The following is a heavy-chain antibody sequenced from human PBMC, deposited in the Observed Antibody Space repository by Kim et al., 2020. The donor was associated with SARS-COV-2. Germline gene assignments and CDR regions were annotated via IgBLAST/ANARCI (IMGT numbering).Heavy chain of an antibody. J-gene: IGHJ4*02. CDR3: AREGGSGTFDY. D-gene: IGHD3-10*01. Sequence: GWSLRLSCAASGFTFSSYAMHWVRQAPGKGLEWVAVISYDGSNKYYADSVKGRFTISRDNSKNTLYLQMNSLRAEDTAVYYCAREGGSGTFDYWGQGTLVTVSS. CDR2: ISYDGSNK. V-gene: IGHV3-30*04. CDR1: GFTFSSYA.